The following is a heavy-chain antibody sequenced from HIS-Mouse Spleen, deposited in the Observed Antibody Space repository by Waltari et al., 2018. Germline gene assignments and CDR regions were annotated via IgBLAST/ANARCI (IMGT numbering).Heavy chain of an antibody. CDR1: GGSISSSSYY. D-gene: IGHD6-13*01. V-gene: IGHV4-39*07. CDR2: IYYRGST. Sequence: QLQLQESGPGLVKPSETLSLTCTVSGGSISSSSYYWGWIRQPPGKGLEWIGSIYYRGSTSYNPALKGPVTISVATSKNQLPLKLSSVTAADTAVYYCAREIPYSSSWYDWYFDLWGRGTLVTVSS. CDR3: AREIPYSSSWYDWYFDL. J-gene: IGHJ2*01.